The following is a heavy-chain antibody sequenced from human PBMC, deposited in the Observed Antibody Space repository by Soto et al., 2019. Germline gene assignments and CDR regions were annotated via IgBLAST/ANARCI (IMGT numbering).Heavy chain of an antibody. V-gene: IGHV5-51*01. CDR1: GYRLTSYW. CDR2: IYPGDSDI. J-gene: IGHJ5*01. D-gene: IGHD2-2*02. Sequence: GESLKISCQGSGYRLTSYWIGWVRQVPGKGPEWMGIIYPGDSDIVYSPSFAGQVTISADKSINTAYLQWSSLKASDTAMYYCARRLYLDTWFDSWGQGTLVTVSS. CDR3: ARRLYLDTWFDS.